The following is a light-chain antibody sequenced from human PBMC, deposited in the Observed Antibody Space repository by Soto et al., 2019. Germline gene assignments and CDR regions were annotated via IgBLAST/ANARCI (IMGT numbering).Light chain of an antibody. CDR2: SVF. CDR3: HQGYSSPQT. CDR1: LSIGTY. V-gene: IGKV1-39*01. J-gene: IGKJ2*01. Sequence: DIQMAQSPSSLSASVGDRVSITCRASLSIGTYLNWYQQRPGQAPRLLIHSVFTLQGGVPARFSGSGSGTEFTLTISSLQPEDSATYYCHQGYSSPQTFGQGTKLEI.